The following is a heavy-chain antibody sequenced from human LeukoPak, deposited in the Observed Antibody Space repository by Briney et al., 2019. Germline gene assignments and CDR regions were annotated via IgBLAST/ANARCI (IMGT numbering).Heavy chain of an antibody. J-gene: IGHJ4*02. CDR2: INPSGGST. Sequence: ASVKVSCKASGYTFTSYYMHWVRQAPGQGLGWMGIINPSGGSTSYAQKFQGRVTMTRDTSTSTVYMELSSLRSEDTAVYYCARASRAAYDSSGYYYPYFDYWGQGTLVTVSS. V-gene: IGHV1-46*01. CDR3: ARASRAAYDSSGYYYPYFDY. D-gene: IGHD3-22*01. CDR1: GYTFTSYY.